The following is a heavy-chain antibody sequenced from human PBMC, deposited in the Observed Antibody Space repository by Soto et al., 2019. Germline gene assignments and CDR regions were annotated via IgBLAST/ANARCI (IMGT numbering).Heavy chain of an antibody. V-gene: IGHV3-13*01. Sequence: GGSLRLSCAASGFTFSSYDMHWVRQATGKGLEWVSAIGTAGDTYYPGSVKGRFTISRENAKNSLYLQMNSLRAEDTAVYYCARGGGSGWYDYWGQGTLVTVSS. CDR1: GFTFSSYD. CDR3: ARGGGSGWYDY. J-gene: IGHJ4*02. CDR2: IGTAGDT. D-gene: IGHD6-19*01.